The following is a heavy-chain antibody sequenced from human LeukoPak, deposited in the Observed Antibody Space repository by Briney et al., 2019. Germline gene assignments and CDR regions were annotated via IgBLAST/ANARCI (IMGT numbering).Heavy chain of an antibody. CDR1: GGSISSYY. CDR3: AGGFGELLSYYYYGMDV. V-gene: IGHV4-59*01. D-gene: IGHD3-10*01. Sequence: PSETLSLTCTVSGGSISSYYWSWIRQPPGKGLEWIGYIYYSGSTNYNPSLKSRVTISVDTSKNQFSLKLSSVTAADTAVYYCAGGFGELLSYYYYGMDVWGQGATVTVSS. CDR2: IYYSGST. J-gene: IGHJ6*02.